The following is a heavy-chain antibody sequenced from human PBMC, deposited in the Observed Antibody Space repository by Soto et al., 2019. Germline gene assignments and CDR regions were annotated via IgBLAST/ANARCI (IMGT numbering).Heavy chain of an antibody. CDR3: ARLGFYGSGPEDYGMDV. CDR2: IYYSGST. V-gene: IGHV4-61*08. CDR1: GGSISSGGYY. D-gene: IGHD3-10*01. J-gene: IGHJ6*02. Sequence: SETLSLTCTVSGGSISSGGYYWSWIRQHPGKGLEWIGYIYYSGSTNYNPSLKSRVTISVDTSKNQFSLKLSSVTAADTAVYYCARLGFYGSGPEDYGMDVWGQGTTVTAP.